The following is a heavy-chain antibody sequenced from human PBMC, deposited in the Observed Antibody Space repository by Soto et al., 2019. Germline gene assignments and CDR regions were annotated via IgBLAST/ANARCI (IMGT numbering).Heavy chain of an antibody. D-gene: IGHD6-13*01. CDR3: ARGGAAAGIGGVDY. CDR1: GGSISSGGYY. Sequence: QVQLQESGPGLVKPSQTLSLTCTVSGGSISSGGYYWSWIRQHPGKGLEWIGYIYYSGSTYYNPSLKSRVTISVDTSKNQFSLKLSSVTAADTAVYYCARGGAAAGIGGVDYWGQGTLVTVSS. V-gene: IGHV4-31*03. J-gene: IGHJ4*02. CDR2: IYYSGST.